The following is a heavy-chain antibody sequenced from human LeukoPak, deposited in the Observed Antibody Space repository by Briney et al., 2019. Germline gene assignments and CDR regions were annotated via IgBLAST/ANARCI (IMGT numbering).Heavy chain of an antibody. CDR2: IWYDGSNK. CDR3: ARTRYGSSWPPDAFDI. J-gene: IGHJ3*02. D-gene: IGHD6-13*01. CDR1: GFTFSSYG. Sequence: GGSLRLSCAASGFTFSSYGMHWVRQAPGKGLEWVAVIWYDGSNKYYADSVKGRFTISRDNSKNTLYLQMNSLRAEDTAVYYCARTRYGSSWPPDAFDIWGQGTMVTVSS. V-gene: IGHV3-33*01.